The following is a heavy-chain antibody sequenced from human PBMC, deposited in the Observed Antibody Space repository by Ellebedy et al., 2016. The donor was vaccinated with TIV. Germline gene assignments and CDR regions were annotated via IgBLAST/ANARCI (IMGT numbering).Heavy chain of an antibody. D-gene: IGHD5-18*01. CDR2: IIPAFGTA. J-gene: IGHJ6*02. CDR3: ASLGYTYEYYYYGTDV. Sequence: ASVKVSCKGSGDTFSNYAITWVRQAPGQGLEWMGGIIPAFGTANYVQKFLGRVTITADEATSTAYMELGSLTSEDTAVYYCASLGYTYEYYYYGTDVWGQGTTVTVTS. V-gene: IGHV1-69*13. CDR1: GDTFSNYA.